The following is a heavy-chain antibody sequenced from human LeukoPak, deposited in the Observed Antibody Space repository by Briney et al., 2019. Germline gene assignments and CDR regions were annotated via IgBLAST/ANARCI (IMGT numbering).Heavy chain of an antibody. Sequence: GGSLRLSCEASGFTFSSYWMHWIRQTPGKGLVWVSRIFRDGANPAYADSVKGRFTISRDNAKNTLYLQMNSLRAEDTAMYYCAALDHGHDYWGQGTLVSVST. CDR1: GFTFSSYW. CDR3: AALDHGHDY. CDR2: IFRDGANP. J-gene: IGHJ4*02. V-gene: IGHV3-74*01.